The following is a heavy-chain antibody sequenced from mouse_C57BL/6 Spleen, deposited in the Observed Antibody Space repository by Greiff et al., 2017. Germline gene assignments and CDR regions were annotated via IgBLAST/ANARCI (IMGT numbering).Heavy chain of an antibody. Sequence: VKLMESGAELVRPGASVKLSCKASGYTFTDYYINWVKQRPGQGLEWIARIYPGSGNTYYNEKFKGKATLTAEKSSSTAYMQLSSLTSEDSAVYFCARQGGSSHQGFAYWGQGTLVTVSA. CDR1: GYTFTDYY. CDR3: ARQGGSSHQGFAY. J-gene: IGHJ3*01. V-gene: IGHV1-76*01. D-gene: IGHD1-1*01. CDR2: IYPGSGNT.